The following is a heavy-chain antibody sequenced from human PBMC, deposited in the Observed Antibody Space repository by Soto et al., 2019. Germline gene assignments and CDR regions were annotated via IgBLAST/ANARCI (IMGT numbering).Heavy chain of an antibody. D-gene: IGHD4-17*01. CDR1: GFTFSSYA. V-gene: IGHV3-21*01. CDR2: ISSSSSYI. J-gene: IGHJ6*03. Sequence: PGGSLRLSCAASGFTFSSYAMSWVRQAPGKGLEWVSSISSSSSYIYYADSVKGRFTISRDNAKNSLYLQMNSLRAEDTAVYYCARAGDYGDYHYYYYYMDVWGKGTTVTVSS. CDR3: ARAGDYGDYHYYYYYMDV.